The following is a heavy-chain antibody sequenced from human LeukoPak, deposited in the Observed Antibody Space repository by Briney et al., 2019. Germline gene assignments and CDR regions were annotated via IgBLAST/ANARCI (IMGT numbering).Heavy chain of an antibody. CDR2: TYYRSKWYN. D-gene: IGHD6-19*01. J-gene: IGHJ3*02. Sequence: SQTLSLTCAISGDSLSSNSGAWNWIRQSPSRGLEWLGRTYYRSKWYNDYAVSVESRITINPDTSKSQFSLQLNSVTPEDTAVYYCAKGQWLVNDAFNIWGQGTMVTVSS. CDR3: AKGQWLVNDAFNI. V-gene: IGHV6-1*01. CDR1: GDSLSSNSGA.